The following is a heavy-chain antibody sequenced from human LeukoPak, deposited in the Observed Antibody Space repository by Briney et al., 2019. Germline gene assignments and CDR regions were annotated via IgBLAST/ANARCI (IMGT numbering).Heavy chain of an antibody. V-gene: IGHV3-21*01. CDR2: ISSSSSYI. CDR1: GFTVSSNY. J-gene: IGHJ6*03. Sequence: GGSLRLSCAASGFTVSSNYMSWVRQAPGKGLEWVSSISSSSSYIYYADSVKGRFTISRDNAKNTMYLQMNSLNAEDTAVYYCAEDEVVPGYYYTDVWGRGTTVTISS. D-gene: IGHD2-2*01. CDR3: AEDEVVPGYYYTDV.